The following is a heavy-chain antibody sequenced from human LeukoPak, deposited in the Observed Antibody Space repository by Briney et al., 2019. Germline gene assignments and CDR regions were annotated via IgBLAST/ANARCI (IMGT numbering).Heavy chain of an antibody. D-gene: IGHD3-10*01. CDR1: GFTFSDYY. Sequence: GGSLRLSCAASGFTFSDYYMSWIRQAPGKGLEWVSYISSSGSTIYYADSVKGRFTISRDNATSSLYLQMNSLIAEDTAVYYCARVLLWFGEPMAFGYWGQGTLVTVSS. CDR3: ARVLLWFGEPMAFGY. CDR2: ISSSGSTI. J-gene: IGHJ4*02. V-gene: IGHV3-11*04.